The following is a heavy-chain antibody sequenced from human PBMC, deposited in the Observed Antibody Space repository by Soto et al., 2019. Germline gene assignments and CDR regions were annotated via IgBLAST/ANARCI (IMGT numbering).Heavy chain of an antibody. D-gene: IGHD2-15*01. CDR3: AKGDCSGGRCYRGFDY. V-gene: IGHV3-23*01. CDR2: ISSSAGTI. Sequence: EVVLLESGGGLVQPGGSLRLSCAASGFTFSFYPMSWVRQAPGKGLEWVAGISSSAGTIYYADPVKGRFTISRDNSKNTLYLQMDSLRAEDTALYYCAKGDCSGGRCYRGFDYWGQGTLVTVSA. J-gene: IGHJ4*02. CDR1: GFTFSFYP.